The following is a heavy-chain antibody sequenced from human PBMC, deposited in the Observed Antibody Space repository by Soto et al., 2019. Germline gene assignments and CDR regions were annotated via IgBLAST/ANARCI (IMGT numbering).Heavy chain of an antibody. CDR1: GFTFGDYA. D-gene: IGHD1-26*01. Sequence: GGSLRLSCTASGFTFGDYAMNWFRQAPGKGLEWVGFIRSKAYGGTTEYAASVKGRFTISRDDSKSIAYLQMNSLKTEDTAVYYCTRDHRGELPHYYYSGMDVWGQGTTVTVSS. V-gene: IGHV3-49*03. J-gene: IGHJ6*02. CDR2: IRSKAYGGTT. CDR3: TRDHRGELPHYYYSGMDV.